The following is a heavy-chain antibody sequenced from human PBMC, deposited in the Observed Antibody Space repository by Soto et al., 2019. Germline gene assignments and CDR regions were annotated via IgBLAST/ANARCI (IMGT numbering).Heavy chain of an antibody. CDR1: GGSISSSSYY. Sequence: SETLSLTCTVSGGSISSSSYYWGWIRQPPGKGLEWIGSIYYSGSTYYNPSLKSRVTISVDTSRNQFSLKLSSVTAADTAVYYCAGIWDWYYYGMDVWGQGTTVTVSS. CDR3: AGIWDWYYYGMDV. V-gene: IGHV4-39*01. CDR2: IYYSGST. D-gene: IGHD1-26*01. J-gene: IGHJ6*02.